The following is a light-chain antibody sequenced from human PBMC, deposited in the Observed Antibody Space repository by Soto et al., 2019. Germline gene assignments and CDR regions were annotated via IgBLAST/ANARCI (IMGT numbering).Light chain of an antibody. V-gene: IGLV2-23*02. CDR1: SSDVGIYNL. Sequence: QSALTQPASVSGSPGQSITISCTGTSSDVGIYNLVSWYQQHPGKAPKLMIYEVSKRPSGVSNRFSGSKSGNTASLTISGLQADDEADYYCPSYAGSSTFAFYVSGPGTKVNVL. CDR2: EVS. J-gene: IGLJ1*01. CDR3: PSYAGSSTFAFYV.